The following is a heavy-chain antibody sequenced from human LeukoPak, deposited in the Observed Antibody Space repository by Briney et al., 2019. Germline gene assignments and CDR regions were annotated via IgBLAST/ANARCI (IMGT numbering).Heavy chain of an antibody. J-gene: IGHJ6*03. CDR1: GGSFSGYY. CDR3: AGVPAAMFYYYYYMDV. V-gene: IGHV4-34*01. CDR2: INHSGST. D-gene: IGHD2-2*01. Sequence: SETLSLTCAVYGGSFSGYYWSWIRQPPGKGLEWIGEINHSGSTNYNPSLKSRVTISVDTSKNQFSLKLSSVTAADTAVCYCAGVPAAMFYYYYYMDVWGKGTTVTVSS.